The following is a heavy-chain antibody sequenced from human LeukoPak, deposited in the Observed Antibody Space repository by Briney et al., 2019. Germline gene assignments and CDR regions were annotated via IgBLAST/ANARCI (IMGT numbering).Heavy chain of an antibody. CDR3: AREYSSSSVGAFDI. CDR1: GGSFSGYY. V-gene: IGHV4-34*01. Sequence: SETLSLTCAVYGGSFSGYYGSWIRQPPGKGLEWIGEINHSGSTNYNPSLKSRVTISVDTSKNQFSLKLSSVTAADAAVYYCAREYSSSSVGAFDIWGQGTMVTVSS. D-gene: IGHD6-6*01. J-gene: IGHJ3*02. CDR2: INHSGST.